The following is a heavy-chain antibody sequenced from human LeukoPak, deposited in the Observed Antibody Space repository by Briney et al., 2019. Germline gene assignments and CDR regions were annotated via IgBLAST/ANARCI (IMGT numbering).Heavy chain of an antibody. CDR1: GFTFDTDW. D-gene: IGHD3-16*01. Sequence: GGSLRLSCAASGFTFDTDWMNWFRQAPGKGLEWVGLIRTKTDGATTVNAAPVKGRFAISRDDSRNMLFLQMNSLKTEDTGVYYCTTGGPRRHWGQGTLVTVSS. CDR3: TTGGPRRH. CDR2: IRTKTDGATT. V-gene: IGHV3-15*01. J-gene: IGHJ4*02.